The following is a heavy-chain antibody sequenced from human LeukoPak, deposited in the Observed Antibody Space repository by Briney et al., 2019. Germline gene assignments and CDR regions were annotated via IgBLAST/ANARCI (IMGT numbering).Heavy chain of an antibody. J-gene: IGHJ4*02. Sequence: GASVKVSCKASGGTFSSYAISWVRQAPGQGLEWMGGIIPIFGTANYAQKFQGRVTITTDESTSTAYMELSSLRSEDTAVYYCARGGEPDIVATALDYWGQGTLVTVSS. CDR1: GGTFSSYA. D-gene: IGHD5-12*01. CDR2: IIPIFGTA. CDR3: ARGGEPDIVATALDY. V-gene: IGHV1-69*05.